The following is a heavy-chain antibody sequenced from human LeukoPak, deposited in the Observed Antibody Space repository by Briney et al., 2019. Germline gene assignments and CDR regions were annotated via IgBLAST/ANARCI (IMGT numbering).Heavy chain of an antibody. CDR2: IYYSGST. V-gene: IGHV4-39*01. CDR3: ARPILGP. Sequence: SETMSLTCTVSGGSISSSSYNWSWLRQPPGKGLEWIGSIYYSGSTYYDPSLKSRVTISVDTSKNQFSLKLSSVTAADTAVYYCARPILGPWGQGTLVTVSS. D-gene: IGHD3-3*01. CDR1: GGSISSSSYN. J-gene: IGHJ5*02.